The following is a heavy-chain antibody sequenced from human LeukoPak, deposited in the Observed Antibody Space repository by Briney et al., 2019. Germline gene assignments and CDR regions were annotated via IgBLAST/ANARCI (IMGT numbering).Heavy chain of an antibody. CDR2: IKSKTDGGTT. CDR3: TTDQYYYGSGSDY. J-gene: IGHJ4*02. D-gene: IGHD3-10*01. Sequence: GGSLRLSCAAAGFTFSNAWMSWVRQAPGKGLERVGSIKSKTDGGTTDYAAPVKGRFTISRDDSKNTLYLQMNSLKTEDTAVYYCTTDQYYYGSGSDYWGQGTLVTVSS. CDR1: GFTFSNAW. V-gene: IGHV3-15*01.